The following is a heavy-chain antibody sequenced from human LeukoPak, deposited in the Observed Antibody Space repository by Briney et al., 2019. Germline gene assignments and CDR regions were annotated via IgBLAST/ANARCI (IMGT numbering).Heavy chain of an antibody. CDR3: APTRTGIAVAGIAY. V-gene: IGHV7-4-1*02. CDR2: INTNTGNP. CDR1: GYTFTSYA. D-gene: IGHD6-19*01. Sequence: ASVKVSCKASGYTFTSYAMNWVRQAPGQGLEWMGWINTNTGNPTYAQGFTGRFVFSLDTSVSTAYLQISSLKAEDTAVYYWAPTRTGIAVAGIAYWGQGTLVTVSS. J-gene: IGHJ4*02.